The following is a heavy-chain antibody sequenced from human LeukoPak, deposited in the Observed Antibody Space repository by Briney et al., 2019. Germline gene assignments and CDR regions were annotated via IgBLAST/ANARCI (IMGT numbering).Heavy chain of an antibody. J-gene: IGHJ4*02. V-gene: IGHV4-39*01. CDR1: GGSISSSSYY. CDR2: IYYSGST. Sequence: PSETLSLTCTVSGGSISSSSYYWGWTRQPPGKGLEWIGSIYYSGSTYYNPSLKSRVTISVDTSKNQFSLKLSSVTAADTAVYYCARLWYYDILTGYLYRDYWGQGTLVTVSS. D-gene: IGHD3-9*01. CDR3: ARLWYYDILTGYLYRDY.